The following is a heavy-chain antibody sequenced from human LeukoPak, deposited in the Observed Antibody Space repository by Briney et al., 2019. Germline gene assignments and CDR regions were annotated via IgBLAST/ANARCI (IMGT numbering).Heavy chain of an antibody. CDR1: GGTFSSYA. J-gene: IGHJ4*02. CDR2: IIPIFGTA. V-gene: IGHV1-69*05. CDR3: ARAILGYCSSTSCSGSFDY. Sequence: SVKVSCKASGGTFSSYAISWVRQAPGQGLEWMGGIIPIFGTANYAQKFQGRVTITTDESTSTAYMELSSLRSEDTAVYYCARAILGYCSSTSCSGSFDYWGQGTLVTVSS. D-gene: IGHD2-2*01.